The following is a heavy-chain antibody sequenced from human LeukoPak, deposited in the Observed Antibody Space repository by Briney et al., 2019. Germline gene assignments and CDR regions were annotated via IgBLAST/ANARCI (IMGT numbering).Heavy chain of an antibody. CDR3: ARHYHPQDFSGYYAY. CDR2: IDPSDTYS. J-gene: IGHJ4*02. V-gene: IGHV5-10-1*01. Sequence: GESLRISCKGSGYSFTSYWITWVRQMPGKGLEWMGTIDPSDTYSKYSPSFQGHVTISADKYISTAYVQWSSLKASDTAIYHCARHYHPQDFSGYYAYWGQGTLVTVSS. CDR1: GYSFTSYW. D-gene: IGHD3-22*01.